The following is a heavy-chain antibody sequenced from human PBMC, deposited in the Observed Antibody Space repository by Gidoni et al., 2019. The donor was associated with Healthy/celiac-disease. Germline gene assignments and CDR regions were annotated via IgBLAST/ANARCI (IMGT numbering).Heavy chain of an antibody. J-gene: IGHJ4*02. Sequence: EVQLVESGGGLVKPGRSLRLSCTASGFTFGDYAMSWFRQAPGKGLEWVGFIRSKAYGGTTEYAASVKGRFTISRDDSKSIAYLQMNSLKTEDTAVYYCTRDRYGDYSRPRDWGQGTLVTVSS. CDR3: TRDRYGDYSRPRD. CDR2: IRSKAYGGTT. D-gene: IGHD4-17*01. CDR1: GFTFGDYA. V-gene: IGHV3-49*05.